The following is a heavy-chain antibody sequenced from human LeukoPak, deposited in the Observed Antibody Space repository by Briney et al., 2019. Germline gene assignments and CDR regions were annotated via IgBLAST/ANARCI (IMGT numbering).Heavy chain of an antibody. CDR3: ARSDYDFWSGYSYNWFDP. V-gene: IGHV4-34*01. Sequence: SETLSLTCTVSGDSIGSYFWSWIRQPPGKGLEWIGEINHSGSTNYNPSLKSRVTISVDTSKNQFSLKLSSVTAADTAVYYCARSDYDFWSGYSYNWFDPWGQGTLVTVSS. J-gene: IGHJ5*02. D-gene: IGHD3-3*01. CDR1: GDSIGSYF. CDR2: INHSGST.